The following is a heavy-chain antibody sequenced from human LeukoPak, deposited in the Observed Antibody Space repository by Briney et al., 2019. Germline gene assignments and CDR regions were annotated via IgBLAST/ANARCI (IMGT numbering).Heavy chain of an antibody. Sequence: TGGSLRLSCATSGFTFSDYGMHWVRQAPCKGLEWVALISYDGSNTYYEDSVKGRFTISRDNSKNTLYLRMSSLRAEDTAAFYCAKDWSSGTYKGIFASWGQGTLVTVSS. CDR1: GFTFSDYG. V-gene: IGHV3-30*18. CDR3: AKDWSSGTYKGIFAS. J-gene: IGHJ4*02. D-gene: IGHD1-26*01. CDR2: ISYDGSNT.